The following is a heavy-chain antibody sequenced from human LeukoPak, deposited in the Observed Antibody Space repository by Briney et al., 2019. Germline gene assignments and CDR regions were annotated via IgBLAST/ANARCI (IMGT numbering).Heavy chain of an antibody. CDR2: INHSGST. V-gene: IGHV4-34*01. CDR1: GGSFSGYY. D-gene: IGHD2-21*02. CDR3: ARAPDTAYDY. J-gene: IGHJ4*02. Sequence: PSETLSLTCAVYGGSFSGYYWSWIRQPPGKGLEWIGEINHSGSTNYNPSLKSRVTISVDTSKNQFPLKLSSVTAADTAVYYCARAPDTAYDYWGQGTLVTVSS.